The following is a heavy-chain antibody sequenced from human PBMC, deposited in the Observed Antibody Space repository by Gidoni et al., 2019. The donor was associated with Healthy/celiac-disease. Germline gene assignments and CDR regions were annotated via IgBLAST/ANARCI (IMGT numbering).Heavy chain of an antibody. V-gene: IGHV1-8*01. J-gene: IGHJ6*03. CDR1: GYTFTSYD. D-gene: IGHD2-21*02. CDR3: AGGGLTGMDV. Sequence: QVQLAQSGAEVKKPGASVKVSCKPSGYTFTSYDITGVRQATGQGLDWLGWMNPNSGNTVYAQKLQGRVTMTSNTSIRTAYMELSSLRSEDTVVYYCAGGGLTGMDVWGKGTTVTVAS. CDR2: MNPNSGNT.